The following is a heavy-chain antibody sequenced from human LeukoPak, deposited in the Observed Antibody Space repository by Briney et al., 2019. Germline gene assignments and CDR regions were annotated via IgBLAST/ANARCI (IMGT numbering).Heavy chain of an antibody. J-gene: IGHJ4*02. CDR1: GYTFTSYA. D-gene: IGHD3-10*01. Sequence: GASVKVSCKASGYTFTSYAMHWVRQAPGQRLEWMGWINAGNGNTKYSQEFQGRVTMTTDTSTSTAYMELRSLRSDDTAVYYCARDAPPYGSGSYRHFDYWGQGTLVTVSS. CDR3: ARDAPPYGSGSYRHFDY. V-gene: IGHV1-3*01. CDR2: INAGNGNT.